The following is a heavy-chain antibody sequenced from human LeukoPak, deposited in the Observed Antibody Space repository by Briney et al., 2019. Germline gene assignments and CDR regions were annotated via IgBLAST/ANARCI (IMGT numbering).Heavy chain of an antibody. CDR3: AKDAKLRFLEWPPFDY. Sequence: GGSLRLSCAASGFTFGSYWMHWVRQAPGKGLVWVSRINTDGGSTTYADSVKGRFTISRDNAKNTLYLQMNSLRAEDTAVYYCAKDAKLRFLEWPPFDYWGQGTLVTVSS. J-gene: IGHJ4*02. CDR2: INTDGGST. CDR1: GFTFGSYW. V-gene: IGHV3-74*01. D-gene: IGHD3-3*01.